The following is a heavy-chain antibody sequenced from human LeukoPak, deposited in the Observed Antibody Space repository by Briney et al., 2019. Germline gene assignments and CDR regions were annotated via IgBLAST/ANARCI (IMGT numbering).Heavy chain of an antibody. Sequence: GGSLRLSCAASGFTFSDYYMSWIRQAPGKGLEGVSYISSSGSTIYYADSVKGRFTISRDNAKNSLYLQMNSLRAKDTAVYYCARAITDYGDYVDPYYYYTDVWGKGTTVTVSS. CDR1: GFTFSDYY. J-gene: IGHJ6*03. CDR2: ISSSGSTI. D-gene: IGHD4-17*01. CDR3: ARAITDYGDYVDPYYYYTDV. V-gene: IGHV3-11*01.